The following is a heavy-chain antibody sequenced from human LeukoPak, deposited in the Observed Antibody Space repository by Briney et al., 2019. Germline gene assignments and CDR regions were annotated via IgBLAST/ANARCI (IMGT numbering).Heavy chain of an antibody. V-gene: IGHV3-15*01. CDR1: GFTFSNAW. J-gene: IGHJ4*02. D-gene: IGHD2-2*01. Sequence: PGGSLRLSCAASGFTFSNAWMSWVRQAPGKGLEWVGRIKSKTDGGTTDYAAPVKGRFTISRDDSKNTLYLQMNSLKTGDRAVCYGTTEDFVVVPAANYWGQGTLVTVSS. CDR3: TTEDFVVVPAANY. CDR2: IKSKTDGGTT.